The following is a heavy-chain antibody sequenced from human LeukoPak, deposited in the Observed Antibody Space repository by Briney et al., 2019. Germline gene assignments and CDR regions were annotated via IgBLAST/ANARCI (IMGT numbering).Heavy chain of an antibody. J-gene: IGHJ4*02. V-gene: IGHV1-2*02. CDR2: INPNSGGT. CDR1: GYTFTSYD. D-gene: IGHD1-1*01. CDR3: ARGGKGQLEPQDY. Sequence: EASVKVSCKASGYTFTSYDINWVRQATGQGLEWTGWINPNSGGTNYAQKFQGRVTMTRDTSISTAYMELSRLRSDDTAVYYCARGGKGQLEPQDYWGQGTLVTVSS.